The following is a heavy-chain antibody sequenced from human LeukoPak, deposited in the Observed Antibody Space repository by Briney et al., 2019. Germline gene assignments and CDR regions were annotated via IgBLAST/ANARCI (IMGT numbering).Heavy chain of an antibody. Sequence: GGSLRLSCAASGFTFSSYSINWVRQAPGKGLEWVSSISSSSSYIYYADSVKGRFTISRDNAKNSLYLQMNSLRAEDTAVYYCATPRQGTCWHYDYWGQGTLVTVSS. CDR1: GFTFSSYS. CDR3: ATPRQGTCWHYDY. CDR2: ISSSSSYI. J-gene: IGHJ4*02. D-gene: IGHD2-21*01. V-gene: IGHV3-21*01.